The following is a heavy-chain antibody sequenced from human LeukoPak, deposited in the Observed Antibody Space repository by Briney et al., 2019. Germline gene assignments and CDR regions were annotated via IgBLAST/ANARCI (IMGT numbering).Heavy chain of an antibody. CDR1: GFTFSSYG. J-gene: IGHJ4*02. V-gene: IGHV3-33*01. Sequence: GGSLRLSCAASGFTFSSYGRHWVRQAPGKGLEWVAVIWYDGSNKYYADSVKGRFTISRDNSKNTLYLQMNSLRAEDTAVYYCARGDYGDYSPPIGYWGQGTLVTVSS. CDR2: IWYDGSNK. CDR3: ARGDYGDYSPPIGY. D-gene: IGHD4-17*01.